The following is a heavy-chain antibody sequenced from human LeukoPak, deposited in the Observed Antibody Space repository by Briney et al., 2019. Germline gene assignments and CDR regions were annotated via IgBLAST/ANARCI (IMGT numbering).Heavy chain of an antibody. CDR1: RFTFIGYW. Sequence: GGSLRLSCAASRFTFIGYWMSWVRQAPGKGLEWVANIKQDGSEKYYVDSVKGRFTISRDNAERSLYLQMNSLRPEDTAVYYCTRDYRRLEDAFDVWGQGTVVTVSS. CDR3: TRDYRRLEDAFDV. CDR2: IKQDGSEK. D-gene: IGHD6-19*01. J-gene: IGHJ3*01. V-gene: IGHV3-7*04.